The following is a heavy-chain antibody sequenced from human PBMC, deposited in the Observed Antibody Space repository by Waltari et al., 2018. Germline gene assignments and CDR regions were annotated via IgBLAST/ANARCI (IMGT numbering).Heavy chain of an antibody. Sequence: QVQLVQSGAEVKKPGASVIVSCKASGYTFRYYNINWVRQAPGQGLEWLGWMTPSSGNTGYSQKFQGRVTMTRDTSISTAYMELRDVRSEDTAIYYCARPTSGNYYGFGFDVWGQGTAVTVAS. D-gene: IGHD1-26*01. CDR2: MTPSSGNT. CDR1: GYTFRYYN. V-gene: IGHV1-8*01. CDR3: ARPTSGNYYGFGFDV. J-gene: IGHJ3*01.